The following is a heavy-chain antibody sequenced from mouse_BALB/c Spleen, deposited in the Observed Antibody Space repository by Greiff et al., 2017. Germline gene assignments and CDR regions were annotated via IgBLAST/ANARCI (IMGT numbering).Heavy chain of an antibody. D-gene: IGHD2-1*01. CDR1: GYTFTSYW. J-gene: IGHJ3*01. CDR2: INPSNGRT. Sequence: QVQLKQSGAELVKPGASVKLSCKASGYTFTSYWMHWVKQRPGQGLEWIGEINPSNGRTNYNEKFKSKATLTVDKSSSTAYMQLSSLTSEDSAVYYCARDGNSPFAYWGQGTLVTVSA. V-gene: IGHV1S81*02. CDR3: ARDGNSPFAY.